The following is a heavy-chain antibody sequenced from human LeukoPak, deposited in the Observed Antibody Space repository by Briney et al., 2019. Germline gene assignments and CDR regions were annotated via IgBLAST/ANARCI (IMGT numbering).Heavy chain of an antibody. CDR3: AREGDGGVWGSYRSIDY. J-gene: IGHJ4*02. D-gene: IGHD3-16*02. CDR1: GGTFSSYA. V-gene: IGHV1-69*06. Sequence: GASVKVSCKASGGTFSSYAISWVRQAPGQGLEWMGGIIPIFGTANYAQKFQGRVTITADKSTSTAYMELSSLRSEDTAVYYCAREGDGGVWGSYRSIDYWGQGTLVTVSS. CDR2: IIPIFGTA.